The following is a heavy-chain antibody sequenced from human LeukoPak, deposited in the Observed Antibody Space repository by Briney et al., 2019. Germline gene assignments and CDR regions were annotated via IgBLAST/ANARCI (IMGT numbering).Heavy chain of an antibody. CDR2: ISGDGRTT. V-gene: IGHV3-74*01. CDR1: GVTLSNYW. D-gene: IGHD2-2*01. CDR3: GRGKSPAAVDD. J-gene: IGHJ4*02. Sequence: GGSLRLSCVGSGVTLSNYWMYWVRQGPGKGLVWVSRISGDGRTTDYADSVKGRFTISRDNAKNTLYLQMNSLRVEDTALYYCGRGKSPAAVDDWGQGTLVTVPS.